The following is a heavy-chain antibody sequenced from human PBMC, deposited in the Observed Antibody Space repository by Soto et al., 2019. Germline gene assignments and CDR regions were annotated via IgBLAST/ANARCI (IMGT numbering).Heavy chain of an antibody. V-gene: IGHV4-59*01. D-gene: IGHD3-10*01. CDR3: ARVVRGVDDYYYYYMDV. J-gene: IGHJ6*03. CDR1: GGSISGYY. Sequence: SETLSLTCTVSGGSISGYYWSWIRQPPGKGLEWVGYIYYIGSTNYNPSLKSRVTISVDTSKNQFSLKLSSVTAADTAVHYCARVVRGVDDYYYYYMDVWGKGTTVTVSS. CDR2: IYYIGST.